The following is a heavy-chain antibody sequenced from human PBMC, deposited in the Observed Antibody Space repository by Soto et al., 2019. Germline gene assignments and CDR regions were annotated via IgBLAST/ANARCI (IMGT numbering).Heavy chain of an antibody. D-gene: IGHD1-26*01. Sequence: PSETLSLTCTVSGGSISSYYWSWIRQPPGKGLEWIGYIYYSGSTNCNPSLKSRVTISVDTSKNQFSLKLSSVTAADTAVYYCAGNLVGATFDPWGQGTLVTVSS. J-gene: IGHJ5*02. CDR1: GGSISSYY. V-gene: IGHV4-59*01. CDR2: IYYSGST. CDR3: AGNLVGATFDP.